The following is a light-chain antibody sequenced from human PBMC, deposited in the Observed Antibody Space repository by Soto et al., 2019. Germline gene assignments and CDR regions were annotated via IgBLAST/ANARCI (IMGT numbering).Light chain of an antibody. CDR3: QTWGSGIVV. V-gene: IGLV4-69*01. CDR1: SGHSNYA. Sequence: QLVLTQSPSASASLGASVKLTCTLSSGHSNYAIAWHQQQAEKGPPYLMKLNSDGSHSKGDGIPDRFSGSSSGAERYLTISSLQYEDEADYYCQTWGSGIVVFGGGTKLTVL. CDR2: LNSDGSH. J-gene: IGLJ2*01.